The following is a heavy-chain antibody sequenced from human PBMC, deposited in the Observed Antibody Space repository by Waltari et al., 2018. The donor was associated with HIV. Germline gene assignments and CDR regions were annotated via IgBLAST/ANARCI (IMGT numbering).Heavy chain of an antibody. Sequence: EVQLVESGGGLVQPGRSLRLSCAASGFTFDDYAMHWVRQAPGKGLEWVSGITWNSNTLGYADSVKGRFTISRDNAKNSLYLQMNSLRAEDTAVYYCARDEAVTKPGDYWGQGTLVTVSS. CDR1: GFTFDDYA. V-gene: IGHV3-9*01. CDR2: ITWNSNTL. D-gene: IGHD4-17*01. J-gene: IGHJ4*02. CDR3: ARDEAVTKPGDY.